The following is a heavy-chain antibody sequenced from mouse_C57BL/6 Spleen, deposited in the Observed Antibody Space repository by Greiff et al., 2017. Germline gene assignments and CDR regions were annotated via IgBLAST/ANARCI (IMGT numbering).Heavy chain of an antibody. J-gene: IGHJ2*01. Sequence: VQLQQPGAELVRPGSSVKLSCKASGYTFTSYWMDWVKQRPGQGLEWIGNIYPSNSDTHYNQKFKDKATLTVDKSSSTAYMQLSSLTSEDSAVYYCARSAAQATHYYCDYWGQGTTLTVSS. CDR3: ARSAAQATHYYCDY. CDR1: GYTFTSYW. CDR2: IYPSNSDT. V-gene: IGHV1-61*01. D-gene: IGHD3-2*02.